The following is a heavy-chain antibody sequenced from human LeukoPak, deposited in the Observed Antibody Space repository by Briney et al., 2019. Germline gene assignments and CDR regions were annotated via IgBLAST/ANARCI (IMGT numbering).Heavy chain of an antibody. Sequence: ASVKVSCKASGYTFTGHYMHWVRQAPGQGLEWMGWINPNSGGTNYAQKFQGRVTMTRDTSISTAYMELIWLRSDDTAVYYCARDEEFGELLYYFDYWGQGTLVTVSS. CDR1: GYTFTGHY. CDR2: INPNSGGT. D-gene: IGHD3-10*01. V-gene: IGHV1-2*02. J-gene: IGHJ4*02. CDR3: ARDEEFGELLYYFDY.